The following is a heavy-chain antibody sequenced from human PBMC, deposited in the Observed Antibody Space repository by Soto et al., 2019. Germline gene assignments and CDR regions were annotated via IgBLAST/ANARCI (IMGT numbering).Heavy chain of an antibody. CDR3: VKGGSSKFYP. V-gene: IGHV4-59*01. J-gene: IGHJ5*02. D-gene: IGHD1-26*01. CDR2: IYYTGST. CDR1: GGSIRAYY. Sequence: PSETLCLTCTVAGGSIRAYYWSWIRQPPGKGLEWIGYIYYTGSTNYNPSLKSRVTISVDTSKNQFSLKLSSVTAADTAVYYCVKGGSSKFYPWGQGTLVTVSS.